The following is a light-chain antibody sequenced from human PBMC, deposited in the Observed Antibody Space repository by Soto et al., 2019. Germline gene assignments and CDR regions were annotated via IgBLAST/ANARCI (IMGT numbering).Light chain of an antibody. CDR1: SSDFATYNL. Sequence: QSALTQPASVSRSPGQSITISFTENSSDFATYNLVSWYQQQPGKAPKLLMYEVDKRPSGVSNRFSGSQSGNTASLTISGLQAEDEADYYCFSYVHPNTLVFGGGTKLTGL. J-gene: IGLJ3*02. V-gene: IGLV2-23*02. CDR3: FSYVHPNTLV. CDR2: EVD.